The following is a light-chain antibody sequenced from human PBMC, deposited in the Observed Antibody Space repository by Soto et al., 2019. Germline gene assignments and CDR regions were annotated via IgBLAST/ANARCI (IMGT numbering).Light chain of an antibody. CDR1: QDISNY. Sequence: DIQMTQSPTSLSAYVGDRVTITCQASQDISNYLNWYQQKPGKAPKLLIYDASNLETGVPSRFSGCGSGTDFTFTITSLHPEDIATYYCQQYDNLHLTFGGGTKVEIK. J-gene: IGKJ4*01. CDR2: DAS. V-gene: IGKV1-33*01. CDR3: QQYDNLHLT.